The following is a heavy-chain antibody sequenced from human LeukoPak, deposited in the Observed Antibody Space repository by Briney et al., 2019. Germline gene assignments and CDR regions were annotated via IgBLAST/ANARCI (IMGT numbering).Heavy chain of an antibody. D-gene: IGHD1-26*01. V-gene: IGHV1-2*02. Sequence: ASVKVSCKASGYCFTAYYIHWVRQAPGQGLEWMGWVITHSGATNLAQKFQGRVTMTRDTSITTAYMELSSLRSDDTALYFCARGGTHHGFDHWGQGSLVTVSS. CDR2: VITHSGAT. CDR1: GYCFTAYY. CDR3: ARGGTHHGFDH. J-gene: IGHJ4*02.